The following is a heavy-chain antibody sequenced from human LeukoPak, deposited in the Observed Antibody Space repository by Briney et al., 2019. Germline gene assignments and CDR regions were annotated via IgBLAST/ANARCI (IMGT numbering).Heavy chain of an antibody. V-gene: IGHV4-39*01. CDR1: GASISSGSNY. Sequence: SETLSLTCSVSGASISSGSNYWGWIRQPPGKTLEWIGSIYSSGSTYYNPSLKSRVIIIIDTPKNHFSLTLSSVTAADTAVYYCARPYGSGSYYLGWFDPWGQGTLVTVSS. J-gene: IGHJ5*02. CDR2: IYSSGST. D-gene: IGHD3-10*01. CDR3: ARPYGSGSYYLGWFDP.